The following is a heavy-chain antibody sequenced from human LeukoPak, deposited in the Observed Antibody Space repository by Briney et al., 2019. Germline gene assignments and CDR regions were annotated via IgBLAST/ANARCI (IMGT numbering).Heavy chain of an antibody. CDR1: GFTFSNYG. Sequence: GGSLRLSCAASGFTFSNYGMHWVRQAPGKGLAWVAVISYEGRNEYYADSVNGRSSISRDNSQNTLSVQMNSLRDKDTPVYFCAKGGNGYLGLRENWGQGTLVTVSS. V-gene: IGHV3-30*18. CDR2: ISYEGRNE. CDR3: AKGGNGYLGLREN. J-gene: IGHJ4*02. D-gene: IGHD5-24*01.